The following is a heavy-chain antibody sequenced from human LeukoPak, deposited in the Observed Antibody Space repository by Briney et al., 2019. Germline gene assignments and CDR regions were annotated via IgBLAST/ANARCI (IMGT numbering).Heavy chain of an antibody. V-gene: IGHV4-30-2*01. J-gene: IGHJ3*02. CDR1: GGSISSGGYS. Sequence: SETLSLTCAVSGGSISSGGYSWSWIRQPPGKGLEWIGYIYHSGSTYYNPSLKSRVTISVDRSKNQFSLKLSSVTAADTAVYYCARAMVGAMGIDVFDIWGQGTMVTVSS. CDR2: IYHSGST. CDR3: ARAMVGAMGIDVFDI. D-gene: IGHD1-26*01.